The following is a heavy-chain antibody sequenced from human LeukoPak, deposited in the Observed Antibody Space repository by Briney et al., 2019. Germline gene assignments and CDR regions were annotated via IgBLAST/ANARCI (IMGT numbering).Heavy chain of an antibody. D-gene: IGHD3-22*01. Sequence: ASVKVSCKASGYTFTGYYMHWVRQAPGQGLEWMGWISPNSGGTNYAQKFQGRVTMTRDTSISTACMELSRLRSDDTAVYYCARSYTYYYDSSGYYNFDYWGQGTLVTVSS. CDR3: ARSYTYYYDSSGYYNFDY. CDR2: ISPNSGGT. V-gene: IGHV1-2*02. J-gene: IGHJ4*02. CDR1: GYTFTGYY.